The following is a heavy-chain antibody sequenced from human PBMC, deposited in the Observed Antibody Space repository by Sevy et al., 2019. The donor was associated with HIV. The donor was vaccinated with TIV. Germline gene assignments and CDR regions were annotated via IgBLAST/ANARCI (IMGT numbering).Heavy chain of an antibody. CDR2: ISAYNGNT. Sequence: ASVKVSCKTSGYIFPNYGINWVRQAPGQGLEWMGWISAYNGNTNYAQKFQGRVTMTTDTSTSTAYMELRSLRSDDTAVYYCARYCSSTSCYTVDRKLDYWGQGTLVTVSS. D-gene: IGHD2-2*02. V-gene: IGHV1-18*01. J-gene: IGHJ4*02. CDR3: ARYCSSTSCYTVDRKLDY. CDR1: GYIFPNYG.